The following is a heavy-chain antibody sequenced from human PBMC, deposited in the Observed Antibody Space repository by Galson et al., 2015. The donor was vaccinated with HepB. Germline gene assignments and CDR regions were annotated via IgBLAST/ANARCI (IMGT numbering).Heavy chain of an antibody. D-gene: IGHD6-13*01. Sequence: SVKVSCKASGYTFTSYDINWVRQATGQGLEWMGWMNPNSGNTGYAQKFQGRVTMTRNTSISTAYMELSSLRSEDTAVYYCARVCQQQHNGIYYYYMDVWGKGTTVTVSS. CDR3: ARVCQQQHNGIYYYYMDV. J-gene: IGHJ6*03. CDR1: GYTFTSYD. V-gene: IGHV1-8*01. CDR2: MNPNSGNT.